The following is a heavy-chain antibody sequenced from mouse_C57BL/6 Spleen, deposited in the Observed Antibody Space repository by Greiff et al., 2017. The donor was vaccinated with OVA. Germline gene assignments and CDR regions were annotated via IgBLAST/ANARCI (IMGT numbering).Heavy chain of an antibody. J-gene: IGHJ3*01. V-gene: IGHV1-22*01. D-gene: IGHD2-1*01. CDR3: ARGSYYGNSAGFAY. Sequence: DVQLQQSGPELVKPGASVKMSCKASGYTFTDYNMHWVKQSHGKSLEWIGYINPNNGGTSYNQKFKGKATLTVNKSSSTAYMELRSLTSEDSAVYYCARGSYYGNSAGFAYWGQGTLVTVSA. CDR2: INPNNGGT. CDR1: GYTFTDYN.